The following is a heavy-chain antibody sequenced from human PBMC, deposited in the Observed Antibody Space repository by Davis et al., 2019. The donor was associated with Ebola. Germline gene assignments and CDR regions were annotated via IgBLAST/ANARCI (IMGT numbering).Heavy chain of an antibody. J-gene: IGHJ6*02. CDR1: GFTFSSYS. Sequence: GESLKISCAASGFTFSSYSMNWVRQAPGKGLEWVSSISSSSSYIYYADSVKGRFTISRDNSKNTLYLQMNSLRAEDTAVYYCARAYCSSTSCYIHYYYGMDVWGQGTTVTVSS. CDR3: ARAYCSSTSCYIHYYYGMDV. CDR2: ISSSSSYI. D-gene: IGHD2-2*02. V-gene: IGHV3-21*01.